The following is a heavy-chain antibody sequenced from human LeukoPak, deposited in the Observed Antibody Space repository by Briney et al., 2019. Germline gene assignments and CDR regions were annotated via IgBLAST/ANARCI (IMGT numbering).Heavy chain of an antibody. CDR1: GYTFTGYY. CDR3: ARAAAPNTYYYGSGSRYYMDV. J-gene: IGHJ6*03. V-gene: IGHV1-2*02. D-gene: IGHD3-10*01. CDR2: INPNSGGT. Sequence: ASVKVSCKASGYTFTGYYMHWVRQAPGQGLEWMVWINPNSGGTNYAQKFQGRVTMTRDTSISTAYMELSRLRSDDTAVYYCARAAAPNTYYYGSGSRYYMDVWGKGTTVAISS.